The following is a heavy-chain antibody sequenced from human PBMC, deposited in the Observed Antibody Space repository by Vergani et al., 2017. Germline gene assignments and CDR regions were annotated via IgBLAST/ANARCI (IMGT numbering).Heavy chain of an antibody. J-gene: IGHJ6*03. CDR1: GGSFSGYY. Sequence: QVQLQQWGAGLLKPSETLSLTCAVYGGSFSGYYWSWIRQPPGKGLEWIGEINHSGSTNYNPSLKSRVTISVDTSKNQFSLKLSSVTAADTAVYYCARAPIESYYYYYMDVWGKGTTVTGSS. CDR3: ARAPIESYYYYYMDV. V-gene: IGHV4-34*01. CDR2: INHSGST. D-gene: IGHD2/OR15-2a*01.